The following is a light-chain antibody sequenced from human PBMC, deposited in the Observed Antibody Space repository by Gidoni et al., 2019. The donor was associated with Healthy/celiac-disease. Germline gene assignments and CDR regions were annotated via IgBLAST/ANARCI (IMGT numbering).Light chain of an antibody. CDR3: QKYNSDHLLT. V-gene: IGKV1-27*01. CDR2: AAS. CDR1: QGISNY. J-gene: IGKJ4*01. Sequence: DIQMTQSPSSLSASVGDRVTITCRASQGISNYLAWYQQKPGKVPKLLIYAASTLKSGVPSRFSGSGSGTEFTLTISSLQSEDVATYYCQKYNSDHLLTFGGGTKVEIK.